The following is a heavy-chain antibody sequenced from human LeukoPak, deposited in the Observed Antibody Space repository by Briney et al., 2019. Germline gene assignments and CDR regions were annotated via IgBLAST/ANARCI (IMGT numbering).Heavy chain of an antibody. CDR3: ARLGRKTTVVPPDFDC. CDR2: IHYSGST. CDR1: DGSIRSDY. Sequence: SETLSLTCTVSDGSIRSDYWSWVRQPPGKGLEWIGYIHYSGSTNYNASLKSRVSISVDMSKNQFSLKLTSVTATDTAVYYCARLGRKTTVVPPDFDCWGQGTLVTVSS. V-gene: IGHV4-59*01. D-gene: IGHD4-23*01. J-gene: IGHJ4*02.